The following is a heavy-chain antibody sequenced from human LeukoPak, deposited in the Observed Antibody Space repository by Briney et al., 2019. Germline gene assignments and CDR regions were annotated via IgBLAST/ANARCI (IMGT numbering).Heavy chain of an antibody. CDR2: IKSKTDGGTA. Sequence: GGSLRLSCVASGFTFSNAWMSWARQAPGTGLEWVGRIKSKTDGGTADYAAPVKGRFTISRDDSKNTVYLEMHSLRTEDTAVYYCTTYTVGATTSHFDYWGQGTLVTVSS. D-gene: IGHD1-26*01. CDR1: GFTFSNAW. V-gene: IGHV3-15*01. CDR3: TTYTVGATTSHFDY. J-gene: IGHJ4*02.